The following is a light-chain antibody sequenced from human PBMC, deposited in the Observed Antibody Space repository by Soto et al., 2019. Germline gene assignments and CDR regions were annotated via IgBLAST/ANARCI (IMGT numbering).Light chain of an antibody. CDR3: QQGGS. V-gene: IGKV3-11*01. Sequence: EIVLTQFPATLSLSPGEEATLSCRASQSFGTSLAWYQQRPAQAPRLLIYDTFKVAAGVPAGFSGSGSGADFTLTISGLEPEDFAVYYCQQGGSFGGGTKVEIK. CDR1: QSFGTS. J-gene: IGKJ4*01. CDR2: DTF.